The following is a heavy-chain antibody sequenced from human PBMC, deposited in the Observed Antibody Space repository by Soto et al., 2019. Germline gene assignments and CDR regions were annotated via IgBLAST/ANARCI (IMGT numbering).Heavy chain of an antibody. CDR2: IYYSGST. CDR3: AREKNYGDYGDGYYFDY. V-gene: IGHV4-59*01. J-gene: IGHJ4*02. D-gene: IGHD4-17*01. Sequence: QVQLQESGPGLVKPSETLSLTCTVSGGSISSYYWSWIRQPPGKGLEWIGYIYYSGSTNYNPSLKSRVTISVDTSKNQFSLKLSSVTAADTAVYYCAREKNYGDYGDGYYFDYWGQGTLVTVSS. CDR1: GGSISSYY.